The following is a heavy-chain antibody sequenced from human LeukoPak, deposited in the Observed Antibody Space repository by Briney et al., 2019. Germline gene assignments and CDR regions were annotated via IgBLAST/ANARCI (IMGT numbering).Heavy chain of an antibody. CDR1: GGTFSSYA. Sequence: ASVKVSCKASGGTFSSYAISWVRQAPGQGLEWMGRIIPIFGTANYAQKFQGRVTITTDESTSTAYMELSRLRSDDTAVYCCARVLGGSGYYPLYYWGQGTLVTVSS. CDR2: IIPIFGTA. D-gene: IGHD3-22*01. V-gene: IGHV1-69*05. J-gene: IGHJ4*02. CDR3: ARVLGGSGYYPLYY.